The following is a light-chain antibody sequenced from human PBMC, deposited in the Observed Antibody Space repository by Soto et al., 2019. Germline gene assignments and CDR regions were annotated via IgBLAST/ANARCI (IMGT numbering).Light chain of an antibody. CDR2: DAS. J-gene: IGKJ5*01. Sequence: EIVMTQSPSTLSVSPGDGATLSCRASQSVDSNLAWYQQKPGQAPRLLIYDASNRATDIPARFSGSGSGTDFTLTISSLEPEDFAVYYCQQRSNWPPFTFGQGTRLEIK. CDR1: QSVDSN. CDR3: QQRSNWPPFT. V-gene: IGKV3-11*01.